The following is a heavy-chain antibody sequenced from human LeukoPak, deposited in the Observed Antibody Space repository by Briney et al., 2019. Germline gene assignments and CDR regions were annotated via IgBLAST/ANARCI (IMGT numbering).Heavy chain of an antibody. J-gene: IGHJ3*02. Sequence: PSETLSLTCAVYGGSFSGYYWSWIRQPPGKGLEWIGEINHSGSTNYNPSVKSRVTISVDTSKNQFSLKLSSVTAADTAVYYCARVKDQLGDAFDIWGQGTMVTVSS. D-gene: IGHD1-1*01. CDR3: ARVKDQLGDAFDI. CDR2: INHSGST. CDR1: GGSFSGYY. V-gene: IGHV4-34*01.